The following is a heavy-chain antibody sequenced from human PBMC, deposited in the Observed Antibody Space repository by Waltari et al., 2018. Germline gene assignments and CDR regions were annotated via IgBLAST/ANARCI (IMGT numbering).Heavy chain of an antibody. CDR2: IDYSGST. J-gene: IGHJ4*02. CDR1: GGSISSGGYY. V-gene: IGHV4-31*03. Sequence: QVQLQEAGPGLVKPSPTLSLTCTVSGGSISSGGYYWSWIRQHPGNGLEWIGYIDYSGSTYYNPSLKSRVTISVDTYKTQFALKLSSVTAAATAVYYCARTYGDSSFDYWGQGTLVTVSS. D-gene: IGHD4-17*01. CDR3: ARTYGDSSFDY.